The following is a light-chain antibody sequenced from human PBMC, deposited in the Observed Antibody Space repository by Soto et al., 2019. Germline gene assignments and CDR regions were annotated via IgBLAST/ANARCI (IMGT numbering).Light chain of an antibody. Sequence: EIVLTQSPATLALSPGERATLSCRASQSVTNSLAWYQQKPGQAHRLLVYDASNRATGIPTRSSGSGSGTDFTLTISNLEPEDFAVYYCQQRSNWPLTFGGGTKVDIK. CDR3: QQRSNWPLT. CDR2: DAS. J-gene: IGKJ4*01. V-gene: IGKV3-11*01. CDR1: QSVTNS.